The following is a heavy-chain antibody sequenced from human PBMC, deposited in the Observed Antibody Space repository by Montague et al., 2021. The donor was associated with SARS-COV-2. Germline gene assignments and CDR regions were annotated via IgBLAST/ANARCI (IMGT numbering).Heavy chain of an antibody. J-gene: IGHJ4*02. Sequence: SETLSLTCTVSGGSISSYYWTWIRQRPGTGLERIGNIYYSGSTNNNPSPTSRVTISIDTSKNQFSLKLSSVTAAATAVYYCARDRDNGPIDYWGPGTLFTVSS. V-gene: IGHV4-59*01. CDR2: IYYSGST. CDR1: GGSISSYY. CDR3: ARDRDNGPIDY. D-gene: IGHD2-8*01.